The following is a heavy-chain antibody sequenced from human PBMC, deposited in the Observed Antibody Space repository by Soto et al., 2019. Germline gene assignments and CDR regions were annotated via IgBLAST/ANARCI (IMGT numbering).Heavy chain of an antibody. CDR2: IWYDGSNK. V-gene: IGHV3-33*01. J-gene: IGHJ5*02. CDR1: GFTFSSYG. Sequence: QPGGSLRLSCAASGFTFSSYGMHWVRQAPGKGLEWVAVIWYDGSNKYYADSVKGRFTISRDNSKNTLYLQMNSLRAEDTAVYYCARDLCSGGSCYIDYGDYKNWFDPWGQGTLVTVSS. D-gene: IGHD2-15*01. CDR3: ARDLCSGGSCYIDYGDYKNWFDP.